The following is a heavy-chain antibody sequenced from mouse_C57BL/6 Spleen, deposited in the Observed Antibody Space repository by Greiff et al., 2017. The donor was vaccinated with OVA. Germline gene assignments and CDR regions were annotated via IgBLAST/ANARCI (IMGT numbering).Heavy chain of an antibody. CDR1: GYTFTSYW. V-gene: IGHV1-61*01. D-gene: IGHD1-1*01. J-gene: IGHJ2*01. CDR2: IYPSDSET. CDR3: AREDYGSSYFDY. Sequence: QVQLKQPGAELVRPGSSVKLSCKASGYTFTSYWMDWVKQRPGQGLEWIGNIYPSDSETHYNQKFKDKATLTVDKSSSTAYMQLSSLTSEDSAVYYCAREDYGSSYFDYWGQGTTLTVSS.